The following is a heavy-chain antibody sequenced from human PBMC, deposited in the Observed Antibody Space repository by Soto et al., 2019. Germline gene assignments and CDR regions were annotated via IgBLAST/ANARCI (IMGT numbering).Heavy chain of an antibody. Sequence: EVQLLESGGGLVQPGGSLRLSCAASGFPFSSRSMSWVRQAPGKGLEWVSAISGSGTITYYADSVKGRFTISRDNSKNTLSLQMNTLRADESAVYYCAECARECSGAECSAGGQGTLVTVSS. V-gene: IGHV3-23*01. D-gene: IGHD2-15*01. J-gene: IGHJ4*02. CDR2: ISGSGTIT. CDR3: AECARECSGAECSA. CDR1: GFPFSSRS.